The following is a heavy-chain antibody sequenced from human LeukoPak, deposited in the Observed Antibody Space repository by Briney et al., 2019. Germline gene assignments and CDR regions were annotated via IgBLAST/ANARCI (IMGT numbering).Heavy chain of an antibody. V-gene: IGHV3-23*01. D-gene: IGHD3-16*01. CDR3: ARGGVMSTSY. Sequence: GGSLRLSCAASGFTFSSYVMNWVRQAPGKGLEWVSVIGGSGDNTDYADSVKGRFAISRDNSRNTLYLQMTSLRAEDTAIYYCARGGVMSTSYWGQGALVTVSS. CDR1: GFTFSSYV. J-gene: IGHJ4*02. CDR2: IGGSGDNT.